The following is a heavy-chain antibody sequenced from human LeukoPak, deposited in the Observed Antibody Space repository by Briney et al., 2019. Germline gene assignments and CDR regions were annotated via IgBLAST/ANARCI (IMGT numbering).Heavy chain of an antibody. D-gene: IGHD3-22*01. CDR1: GYSFTSYW. CDR2: IDPSDSYT. CDR3: ARQGRHYYDSSHAFDI. V-gene: IGHV5-10-1*01. J-gene: IGHJ3*02. Sequence: GESLKISCKGSGYSFTSYWISWVRQMPGKGLEWMGRIDPSDSYTNYSPSFQGHVTISADKSISTAYLQWSSLKASDTAMYYCARQGRHYYDSSHAFDIWGQGTMVTVSS.